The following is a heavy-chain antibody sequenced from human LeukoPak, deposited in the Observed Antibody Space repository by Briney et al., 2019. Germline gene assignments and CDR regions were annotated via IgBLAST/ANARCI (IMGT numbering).Heavy chain of an antibody. CDR1: GDSVSSNSAA. Sequence: SQTLSLTCAISGDSVSSNSAAWNWIRQSPSRGLEWLGRTYYRSKWYNDYAVSVKSRITINPDTSKNQFSLQLNSVTPEDTAVYHCARDPALDRIAAAAFDYWGQGTLVTVSS. J-gene: IGHJ4*02. D-gene: IGHD6-13*01. CDR2: TYYRSKWYN. CDR3: ARDPALDRIAAAAFDY. V-gene: IGHV6-1*01.